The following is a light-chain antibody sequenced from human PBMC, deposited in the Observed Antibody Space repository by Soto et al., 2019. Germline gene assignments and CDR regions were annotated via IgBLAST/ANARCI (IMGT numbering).Light chain of an antibody. V-gene: IGLV2-11*01. CDR2: DVD. CDR3: CSYAGSHTRV. J-gene: IGLJ3*02. CDR1: SSDVGDSDS. Sequence: QSVLTQPRSVSGSFGQSVTISCTGTSSDVGDSDSVSWYQQHPGRAPKLMISDVDKRPSGVPDRFSGSKSGNTASLTISGLQSDDEADYYCCSYAGSHTRVFGGGTKLTVL.